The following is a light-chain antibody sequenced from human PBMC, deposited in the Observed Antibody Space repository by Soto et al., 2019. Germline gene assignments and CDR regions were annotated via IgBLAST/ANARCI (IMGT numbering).Light chain of an antibody. CDR3: ATWDDSLSGPV. CDR1: SSNIGSNP. CDR2: TDN. J-gene: IGLJ3*02. Sequence: QSVLTPPPSASGAPGQRVTISCSGSSSNIGSNPVNWYQQLPGTAPKLLIYTDNERPSGVPDRFSGSKSGTSASLAIGGLQSEDEADYYCATWDDSLSGPVFGGGTKLNVL. V-gene: IGLV1-44*01.